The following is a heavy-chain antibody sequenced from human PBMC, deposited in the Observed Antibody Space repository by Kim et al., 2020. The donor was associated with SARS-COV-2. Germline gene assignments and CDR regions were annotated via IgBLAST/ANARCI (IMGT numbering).Heavy chain of an antibody. CDR3: AKDLDIVVVPAAMPYY. Sequence: VKGRFTISRDNSKNTLYLQMNSLRAEDTAVYYCAKDLDIVVVPAAMPYYWGQGTLVTVSS. D-gene: IGHD2-2*03. V-gene: IGHV3-30*02. J-gene: IGHJ4*02.